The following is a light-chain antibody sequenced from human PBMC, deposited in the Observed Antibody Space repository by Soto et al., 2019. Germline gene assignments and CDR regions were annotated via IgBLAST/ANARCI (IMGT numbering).Light chain of an antibody. CDR2: DAS. V-gene: IGKV1D-13*01. CDR3: QQFNNYPIT. CDR1: QVISSA. J-gene: IGKJ5*01. Sequence: ATQLTQSTSSLSASAGDRVTITCGASQVISSALAWYQQKPGKPPILLIYDASTLQSGVPSRFSGSGFGTDFALTISSLQPEDFATYYCQQFNNYPITFGQGTRLEIK.